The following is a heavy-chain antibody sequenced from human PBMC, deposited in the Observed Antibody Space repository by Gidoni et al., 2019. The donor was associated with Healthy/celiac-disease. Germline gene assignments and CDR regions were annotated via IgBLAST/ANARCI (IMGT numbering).Heavy chain of an antibody. CDR3: ARDLYYYGSGEFDP. CDR2: ISSSSSTI. V-gene: IGHV3-48*02. D-gene: IGHD3-10*01. Sequence: EVQLVESGGGLVQPGGSLRLSCAASGFTFSSYSMNWVRQAPGKGLEWVSYISSSSSTIYYADSVKGRFTISRDNAKNSLYLQMNSLRDEDTAVYYCARDLYYYGSGEFDPWGQGTLVTVSS. CDR1: GFTFSSYS. J-gene: IGHJ5*02.